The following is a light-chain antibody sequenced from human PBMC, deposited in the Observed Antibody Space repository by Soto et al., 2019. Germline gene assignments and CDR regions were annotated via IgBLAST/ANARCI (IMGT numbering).Light chain of an antibody. V-gene: IGKV1-5*03. J-gene: IGKJ1*01. CDR2: KAS. CDR1: QSISSW. CDR3: QQYNSFSWT. Sequence: DIQMTQSPSTLFASVGDRVTITCRASQSISSWLAWYQHKPGKAPKLLIYKASSLEYGVPSKFSGSGSGTEFPITIHSLQPDDFATYFCQQYNSFSWTFGQGTKVEIK.